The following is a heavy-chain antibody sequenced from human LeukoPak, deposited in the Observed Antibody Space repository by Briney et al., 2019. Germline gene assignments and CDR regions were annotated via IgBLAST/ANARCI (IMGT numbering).Heavy chain of an antibody. J-gene: IGHJ4*02. Sequence: GASVKVSCKASGYTFTGYYIHWVRPAPGQGLEWMGWISAYNGNTNYAQKLQGRVTMTTDTSTSTAYMELRSLRSDDTAVYYCARGSYYDSSGYLDYWGQGTLVTVSS. D-gene: IGHD3-22*01. CDR1: GYTFTGYY. CDR2: ISAYNGNT. V-gene: IGHV1-18*04. CDR3: ARGSYYDSSGYLDY.